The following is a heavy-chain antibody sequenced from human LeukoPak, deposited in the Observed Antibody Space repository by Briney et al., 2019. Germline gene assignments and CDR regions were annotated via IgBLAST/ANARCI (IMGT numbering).Heavy chain of an antibody. D-gene: IGHD2-2*02. V-gene: IGHV4-34*01. CDR2: INHSGST. Sequence: PSETLSLTCVVYGGSFSGYYWSWIRQPPGKGLEWIGEINHSGSTNYNPSLKSRVTISVDTSKNQFSLKLSSVTAADTAVYYCARYTDDAFDIWGQGTMVTVSS. CDR3: ARYTDDAFDI. CDR1: GGSFSGYY. J-gene: IGHJ3*02.